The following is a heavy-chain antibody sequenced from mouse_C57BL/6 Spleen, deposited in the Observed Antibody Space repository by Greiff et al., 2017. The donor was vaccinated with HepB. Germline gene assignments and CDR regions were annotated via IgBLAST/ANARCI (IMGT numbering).Heavy chain of an antibody. CDR2: ISDGGSYT. J-gene: IGHJ3*01. V-gene: IGHV5-4*01. Sequence: EVQGVESGGGLVKPGGSLKLSCAASGFTFSSYAMSWVRQTPEKRLEWVATISDGGSYTYYPDNVKGRFTISRDNPKNNLYLQLSHLKSEDTAMYYCARDGDGYSAWFAYWGQGTLVTVSA. CDR1: GFTFSSYA. D-gene: IGHD2-3*01. CDR3: ARDGDGYSAWFAY.